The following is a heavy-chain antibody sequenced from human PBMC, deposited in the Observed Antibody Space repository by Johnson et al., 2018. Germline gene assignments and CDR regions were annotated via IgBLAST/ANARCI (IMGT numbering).Heavy chain of an antibody. CDR1: GFTFSSYG. Sequence: QVQLVESGGGLVKPGGSLRLSCAASGFTFSSYGMHWVRQAPGKGLEWVAVISYDGSNKYYAASVKGRFTISRDNSKNTLYLQMNSLRAEDTAVYYCAKDRRSGSSNFQHWGQGTLVTVSS. CDR2: ISYDGSNK. CDR3: AKDRRSGSSNFQH. V-gene: IGHV3-30*18. D-gene: IGHD3-10*01. J-gene: IGHJ1*01.